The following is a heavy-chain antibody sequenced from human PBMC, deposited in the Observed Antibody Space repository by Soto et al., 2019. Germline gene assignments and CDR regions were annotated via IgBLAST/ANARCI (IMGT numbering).Heavy chain of an antibody. Sequence: QVQLQESGPGLVKPSGTLSLTCAVSGGSISSSNWWSWVRQPPGKGLEWIGEIYHSGSTNYNPSRKSRVSLSVDQSKNQFSLKLSSVTAADTAVYYCARVVGGYYYGMDVWGQGTTVTVSS. V-gene: IGHV4-4*02. CDR2: IYHSGST. CDR3: ARVVGGYYYGMDV. J-gene: IGHJ6*02. D-gene: IGHD2-2*01. CDR1: GGSISSSNW.